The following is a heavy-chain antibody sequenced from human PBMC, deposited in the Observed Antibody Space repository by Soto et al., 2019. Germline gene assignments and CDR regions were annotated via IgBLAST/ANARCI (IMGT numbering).Heavy chain of an antibody. D-gene: IGHD2-2*01. V-gene: IGHV3-23*01. CDR1: GFTFSSYA. CDR3: AKETSDIVVVPAAMNYNYYYYGMDV. CDR2: ISGSGGST. Sequence: GGSLSLSCAAPGFTFSSYAMSWVRQAPGKGLEWVSAISGSGGSTYYADSVKGRFTISRDNSKNTLYLQMNSLRAEDTAVYYCAKETSDIVVVPAAMNYNYYYYGMDVWGQGTTVTVSS. J-gene: IGHJ6*02.